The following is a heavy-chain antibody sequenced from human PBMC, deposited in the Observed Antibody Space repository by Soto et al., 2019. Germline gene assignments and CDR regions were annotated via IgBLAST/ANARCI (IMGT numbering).Heavy chain of an antibody. D-gene: IGHD4-17*01. Sequence: SQTLSLTCAVYGGSFSGYYWSWIRQPPGKGLEWIGEINHSGSTNYNPSLKSRVTISVDTSKNQFSLKLSSVTAADTAVYYCAIGCMGATVYYYYGMDVWGQGTTVTVSS. CDR3: AIGCMGATVYYYYGMDV. V-gene: IGHV4-34*01. CDR2: INHSGST. J-gene: IGHJ6*02. CDR1: GGSFSGYY.